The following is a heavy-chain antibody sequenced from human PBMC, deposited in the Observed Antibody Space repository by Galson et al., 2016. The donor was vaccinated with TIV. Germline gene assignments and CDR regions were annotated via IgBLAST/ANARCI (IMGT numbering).Heavy chain of an antibody. D-gene: IGHD5-18*01. V-gene: IGHV1-69*13. J-gene: IGHJ5*02. CDR2: IIPVFGTT. CDR1: GGTFNSYG. CDR3: ARSRGYSYGYVDP. Sequence: SVKVSCKASGGTFNSYGISWVRQAPGQGLQWMGGIIPVFGTTKYSQDFQGRVAVTAAESTGTAYMELSGLRFDDTAVYFCARSRGYSYGYVDPWGQGTLVTGSA.